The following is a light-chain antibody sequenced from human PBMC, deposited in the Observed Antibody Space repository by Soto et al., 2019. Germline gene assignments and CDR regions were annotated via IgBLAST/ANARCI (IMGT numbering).Light chain of an antibody. J-gene: IGLJ1*01. CDR1: SSDVGGYNY. CDR2: DVS. Sequence: QSALTQPASVSGSPGQSITISCTGTSSDVGGYNYVSWYQQHPGKAPKLMIYDVSNRPSGVSNRFSGSKSGNTASLTISGLPAEDEADYYCSSYTSSSTLKSVFGTGTKVTVL. V-gene: IGLV2-14*01. CDR3: SSYTSSSTLKSV.